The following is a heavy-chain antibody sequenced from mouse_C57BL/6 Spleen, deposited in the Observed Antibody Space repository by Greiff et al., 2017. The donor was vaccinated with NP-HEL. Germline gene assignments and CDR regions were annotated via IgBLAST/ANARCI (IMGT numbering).Heavy chain of an antibody. D-gene: IGHD1-1*02. CDR2: IYPGDGDT. Sequence: VQLQQSGAELVKPGASVKISCKASGYAFSSYWMNWVKQRPGKGLEWIGQIYPGDGDTNYNGKFKGKATLTADKSSSTAYMQLSSLTSEDSAVYFCARETYGGDAMDYWGQGTSVTVSS. CDR3: ARETYGGDAMDY. CDR1: GYAFSSYW. J-gene: IGHJ4*01. V-gene: IGHV1-80*01.